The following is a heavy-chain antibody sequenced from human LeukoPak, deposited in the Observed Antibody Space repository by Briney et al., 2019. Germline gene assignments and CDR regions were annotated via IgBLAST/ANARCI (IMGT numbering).Heavy chain of an antibody. Sequence: SETLSLTCTVSGGSISSYYWSWIRQPAGKGLEWIGRIYSTGSTNYNPSLKSRVTMSVDTSKNQLSLKLISLTAADTAVYYCARNPAAVKAFDIWGQGTLVTVSS. CDR3: ARNPAAVKAFDI. D-gene: IGHD6-13*01. V-gene: IGHV4-4*07. CDR2: IYSTGST. CDR1: GGSISSYY. J-gene: IGHJ3*02.